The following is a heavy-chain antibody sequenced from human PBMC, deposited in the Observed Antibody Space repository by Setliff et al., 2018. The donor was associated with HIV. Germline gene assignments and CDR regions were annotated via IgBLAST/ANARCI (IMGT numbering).Heavy chain of an antibody. CDR3: ARGSSGYYYGAY. CDR1: GGTFSSYA. Sequence: GASVKVSCKASGGTFSSYAISWVRQAPGQGLEWMAGIIPIFGTANYAQKFQGRVTITADESTSTAYMELSSLRSEDTAVYYCARGSSGYYYGAYWGQGTLVTVSS. D-gene: IGHD3-22*01. J-gene: IGHJ4*02. CDR2: IIPIFGTA. V-gene: IGHV1-69*13.